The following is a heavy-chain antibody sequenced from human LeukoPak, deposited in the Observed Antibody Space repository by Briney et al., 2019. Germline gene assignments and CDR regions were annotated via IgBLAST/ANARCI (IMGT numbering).Heavy chain of an antibody. D-gene: IGHD6-13*01. CDR2: ISSSSSYI. J-gene: IGHJ4*02. CDR1: GFTFSSYS. V-gene: IGHV3-21*01. Sequence: PGGSLTLSCAASGFTFSSYSMNWVRQAPGKGLEWVSSISSSSSYIYYADSVKGRFTISGDNAKNSLYLQMNSLRAEDTAVYYCARGRRIAAAGLYYFDYWGQGTLVTVSS. CDR3: ARGRRIAAAGLYYFDY.